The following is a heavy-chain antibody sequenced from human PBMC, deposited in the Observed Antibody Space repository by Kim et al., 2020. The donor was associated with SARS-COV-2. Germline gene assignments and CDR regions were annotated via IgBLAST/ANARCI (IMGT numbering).Heavy chain of an antibody. CDR3: ARGDIYDYDYFDY. D-gene: IGHD5-12*01. V-gene: IGHV1-2*04. J-gene: IGHJ4*02. Sequence: NYAQKIQGWVTMTRDTSISTAYMELSRLRSDDTAVYYCARGDIYDYDYFDYWGQGTLVTVSS.